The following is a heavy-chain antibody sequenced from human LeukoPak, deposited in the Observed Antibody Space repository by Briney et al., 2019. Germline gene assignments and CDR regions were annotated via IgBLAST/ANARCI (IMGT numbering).Heavy chain of an antibody. V-gene: IGHV3-30*18. D-gene: IGHD4-23*01. CDR3: AKDDGYGGGPEGY. CDR2: ISYDGSNK. Sequence: GRSLRLSCAASGFTFSSYGMHWVRQAPGKGLEWAAVISYDGSNKYYADSVKGRFTISRDNSKNTLYLQMNSLRAEDTAVYHCAKDDGYGGGPEGYWGQGTLVTVSS. CDR1: GFTFSSYG. J-gene: IGHJ4*02.